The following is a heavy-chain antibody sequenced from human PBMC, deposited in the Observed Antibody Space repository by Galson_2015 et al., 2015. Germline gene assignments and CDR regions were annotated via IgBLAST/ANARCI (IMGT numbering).Heavy chain of an antibody. CDR1: GFTFSSYA. CDR3: ARGGASGKQQLVHGFDY. V-gene: IGHV3-13*01. J-gene: IGHJ4*02. Sequence: SLRLSCAASGFTFSSYAMSWVRQATGKGLEWVSAIGTAGNTYYPGSVKGRFTISRENAKNSLYLQMNSLRAGDTAVYYCARGGASGKQQLVHGFDYWGQGTLVTVSS. D-gene: IGHD6-13*01. CDR2: IGTAGNT.